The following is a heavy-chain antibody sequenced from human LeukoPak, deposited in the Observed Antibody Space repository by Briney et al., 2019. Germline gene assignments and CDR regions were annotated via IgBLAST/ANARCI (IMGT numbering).Heavy chain of an antibody. CDR3: ARGDYEGDY. V-gene: IGHV4-59*06. J-gene: IGHJ4*02. Sequence: SETLSLTCTVSGGSISSYYGSWIRQPAGKGLEWIGYIYYSGSTYYNPSLKSRVSISVDTSKNQFSLKLSSVTAADTAVYYCARGDYEGDYWGQGTLVTVSS. CDR2: IYYSGST. CDR1: GGSISSYY. D-gene: IGHD4-17*01.